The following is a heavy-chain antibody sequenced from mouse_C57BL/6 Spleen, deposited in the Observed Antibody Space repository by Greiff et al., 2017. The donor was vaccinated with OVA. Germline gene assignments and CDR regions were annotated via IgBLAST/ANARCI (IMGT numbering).Heavy chain of an antibody. J-gene: IGHJ1*03. Sequence: QVQLQQPGTELVKPGASVKLSCKASGYTFTSYWMHWVKQRPGQGLEWIGNINPSNGGTNYNEKFKSNATLTVDKSSSTAYMQLSSLTSEDSAVYDCARFEGYGSSLWYFDVWGTGTTVTVSS. CDR2: INPSNGGT. CDR3: ARFEGYGSSLWYFDV. D-gene: IGHD1-1*01. CDR1: GYTFTSYW. V-gene: IGHV1-53*01.